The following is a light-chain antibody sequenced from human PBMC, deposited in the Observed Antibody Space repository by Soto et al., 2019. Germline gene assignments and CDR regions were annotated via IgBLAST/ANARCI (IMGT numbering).Light chain of an antibody. Sequence: EIVLTQSPGTLSLSPGERATLSCRASQSVSSSYLAWYQQKPGQAPRLLIYGASRRATGIPDRFSGSGSGTDFTLTISRLEPEDFAVYYCQQYGSSLRTFGQGTKV. J-gene: IGKJ1*01. CDR2: GAS. V-gene: IGKV3-20*01. CDR3: QQYGSSLRT. CDR1: QSVSSSY.